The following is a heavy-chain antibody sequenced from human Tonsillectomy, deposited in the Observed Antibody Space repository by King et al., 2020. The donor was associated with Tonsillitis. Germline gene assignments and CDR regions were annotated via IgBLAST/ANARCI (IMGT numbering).Heavy chain of an antibody. V-gene: IGHV3-11*01. D-gene: IGHD3-3*01. Sequence: VQLVESGGGLVKPGGSLRLSCAASGFTLSGFYMNWIRQAPGKGLEWISYSRNRGDMERYADSVKGRFTISRDTARNSEYLEMNSLRVEDTAVYYCARDWRNNGMDVWGQGTTVTVSS. CDR2: SRNRGDME. J-gene: IGHJ6*02. CDR1: GFTLSGFY. CDR3: ARDWRNNGMDV.